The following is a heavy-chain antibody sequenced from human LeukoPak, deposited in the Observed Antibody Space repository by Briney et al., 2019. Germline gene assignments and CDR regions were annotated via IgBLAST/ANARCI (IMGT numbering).Heavy chain of an antibody. D-gene: IGHD2-2*02. CDR3: ARYCSSTSCNTWFDP. J-gene: IGHJ5*02. Sequence: PSETLSLTCTVSGGSISSGGYYWSWIRQHPGKGLEWIAYMDYSGSTHYNPSLKSRITISVDTSKNQFFLRLSSVTDADTAVYYCARYCSSTSCNTWFDPWGQGTLVTVSS. V-gene: IGHV4-31*03. CDR1: GGSISSGGYY. CDR2: MDYSGST.